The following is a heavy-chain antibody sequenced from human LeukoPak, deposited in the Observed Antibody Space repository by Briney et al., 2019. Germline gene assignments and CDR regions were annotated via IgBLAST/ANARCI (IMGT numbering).Heavy chain of an antibody. J-gene: IGHJ6*03. CDR1: GGSISSYY. CDR3: ARDLGYGYYFYYSLDV. V-gene: IGHV4-4*07. Sequence: SETLSLTCTVSGGSISSYYWTWIRQPAGKGLEYLGRIHASGNTYYNPSLNSRVAISIDTSKNQFSLKVSSVAAADTAVYYCARDLGYGYYFYYSLDVWGKGTTVTVSS. CDR2: IHASGNT. D-gene: IGHD5-18*01.